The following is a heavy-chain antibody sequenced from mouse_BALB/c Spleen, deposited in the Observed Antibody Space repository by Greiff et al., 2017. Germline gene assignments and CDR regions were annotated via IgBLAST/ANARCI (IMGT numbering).Heavy chain of an antibody. V-gene: IGHV5-4*02. CDR1: GFTFSDYY. CDR2: ISDGGSYT. J-gene: IGHJ4*01. CDR3: ARDQYGKGGHAMDY. Sequence: EVKLVESGGGLVKPGGSLKLSCAASGFTFSDYYMYWVRQTPEKRLEWVATISDGGSYTYYPDSVKGRFTISRDNAKNNLYLQMSSLKSEDTAMYYCARDQYGKGGHAMDYWGQGTSVTVSS. D-gene: IGHD2-10*02.